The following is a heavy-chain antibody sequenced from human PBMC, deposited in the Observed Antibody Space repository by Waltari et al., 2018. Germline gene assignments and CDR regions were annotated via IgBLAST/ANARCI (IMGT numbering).Heavy chain of an antibody. CDR3: AGYYGSGSYYNEQH. CDR1: GYSISSGYY. J-gene: IGHJ1*01. CDR2: IYHSGST. V-gene: IGHV4-38-2*02. Sequence: QVQLQESGPGLVKPSETLSLTCTVSGYSISSGYYWGRIRQPPGKGLEWIGSIYHSGSTYYNPSLKSRVTISVDTSKNQFSLKLSSVTAADTAVYYCAGYYGSGSYYNEQHWGQGTLVTVSS. D-gene: IGHD3-10*01.